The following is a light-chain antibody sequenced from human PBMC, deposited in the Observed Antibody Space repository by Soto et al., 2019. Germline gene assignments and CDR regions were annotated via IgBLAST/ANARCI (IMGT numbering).Light chain of an antibody. CDR3: QQSSSTPLT. Sequence: IHMTQSPSSLSASFGDRVTITCRASEAISHYLNWYQQKPGKAPKLLIYGASKLQSGVPSRFSGSGSGTDFTLTITSLQGEDFATYYCQQSSSTPLTFGGGTKVEI. V-gene: IGKV1-39*01. CDR1: EAISHY. CDR2: GAS. J-gene: IGKJ4*01.